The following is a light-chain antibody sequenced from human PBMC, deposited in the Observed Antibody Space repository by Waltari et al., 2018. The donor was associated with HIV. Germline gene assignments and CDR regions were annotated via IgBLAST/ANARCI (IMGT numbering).Light chain of an antibody. CDR2: AAS. J-gene: IGKJ2*01. CDR3: QQTDSSPYT. V-gene: IGKV1D-12*01. Sequence: DIQMTQSPSSVSASVGDRVTITCRTSQPISSWLAWYQQKPGKAPELLIYAASSVQSWVPSRFSGSGSGTDFTLTISSLQPEDCATYYCQQTDSSPYTFGQGTKLRIK. CDR1: QPISSW.